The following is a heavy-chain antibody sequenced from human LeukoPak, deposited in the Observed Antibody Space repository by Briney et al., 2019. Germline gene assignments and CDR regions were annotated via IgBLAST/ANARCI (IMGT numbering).Heavy chain of an antibody. CDR2: IYYSGST. V-gene: IGHV4-59*01. D-gene: IGHD3-10*01. J-gene: IGHJ6*03. CDR1: GGSISSYY. CDR3: ARGNVLLWFGELFGYYYYMDV. Sequence: SETLSLTCTVSGGSISSYYWSWIRQPPGKGLEWIGYIYYSGSTNYNPSLKSRVTISVDTSKNQSSLKLSSVTAADTAVYYCARGNVLLWFGELFGYYYYMDVWGKGTTVTVSS.